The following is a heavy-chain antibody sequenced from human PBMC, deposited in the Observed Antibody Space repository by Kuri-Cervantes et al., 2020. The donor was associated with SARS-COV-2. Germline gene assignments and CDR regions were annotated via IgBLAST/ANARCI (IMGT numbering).Heavy chain of an antibody. D-gene: IGHD1-26*01. CDR2: IIPILGIA. J-gene: IGHJ4*02. CDR1: GGTFSSYA. V-gene: IGHV1-69*10. CDR3: ARKFQGGSYGLDY. Sequence: SVKVSCKASGGTFSSYAISWVRQAPGQGLEWMGGIIPILGIAHYAQKFQGRVAITADKSTSTAYMELSSLRSEDTAVYYCARKFQGGSYGLDYWGQGTLVTVYS.